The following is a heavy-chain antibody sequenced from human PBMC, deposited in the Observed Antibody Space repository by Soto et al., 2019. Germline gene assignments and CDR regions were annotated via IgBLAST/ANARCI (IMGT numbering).Heavy chain of an antibody. D-gene: IGHD2-2*02. Sequence: GESLKISCKGSGYSFTNYWIGWVRQMPGQGLEWMGIIYPGDSDTRYSPSLQGQVTMSADKSITTAYLQWSSLKASDTAVYYCASVTRTCISTSCYRYYYGMDVWGQGTTVTVSS. V-gene: IGHV5-51*01. J-gene: IGHJ6*02. CDR1: GYSFTNYW. CDR3: ASVTRTCISTSCYRYYYGMDV. CDR2: IYPGDSDT.